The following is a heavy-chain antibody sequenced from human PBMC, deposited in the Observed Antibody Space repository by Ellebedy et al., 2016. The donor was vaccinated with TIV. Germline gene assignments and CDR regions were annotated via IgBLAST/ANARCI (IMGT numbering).Heavy chain of an antibody. CDR2: IIPKSGGT. V-gene: IGHV1-2*02. CDR3: ARVSNFGTGSDVENNWFDP. D-gene: IGHD3/OR15-3a*01. Sequence: AASVKVSCKASGYSFTDHFIHWVRQAPGQGLEWMGWIIPKSGGTNYAQKFQGRVMMTSDTSINTVHMEMRRLRSDDTAVYYCARVSNFGTGSDVENNWFDPWGQGTLVTVSS. CDR1: GYSFTDHF. J-gene: IGHJ5*02.